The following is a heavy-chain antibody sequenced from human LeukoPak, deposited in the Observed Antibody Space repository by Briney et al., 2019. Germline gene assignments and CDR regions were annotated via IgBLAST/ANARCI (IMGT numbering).Heavy chain of an antibody. CDR1: GFTFSSYA. CDR2: LSNDGSNE. J-gene: IGHJ3*02. D-gene: IGHD3-22*01. V-gene: IGHV3-30*14. Sequence: GGSLRLSCAVSGFTFSSYAMHWVRQAPGKGLEWVSILSNDGSNEYYADSVKGRFTISRDNSKNTLYFQMNSLRAEDTAVYYCTRAVGSSGNAFDIWGQGTMVTVSS. CDR3: TRAVGSSGNAFDI.